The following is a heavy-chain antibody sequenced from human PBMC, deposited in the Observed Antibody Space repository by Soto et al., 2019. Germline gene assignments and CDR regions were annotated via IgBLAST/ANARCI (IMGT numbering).Heavy chain of an antibody. CDR2: ISYSGST. J-gene: IGHJ4*02. CDR3: ARADPDASVGY. V-gene: IGHV4-59*01. D-gene: IGHD2-15*01. Sequence: SETLSLTCTVSGGSMSSYYWTWLRQSPGRGLEWIGYISYSGSTYYNPSLKSRVTISTDTSKNQFSLRMNSMIAADTAVYYCARADPDASVGYWGQGTLVTVSS. CDR1: GGSMSSYY.